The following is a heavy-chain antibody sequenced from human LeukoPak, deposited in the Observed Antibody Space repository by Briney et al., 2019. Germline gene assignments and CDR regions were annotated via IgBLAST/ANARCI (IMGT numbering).Heavy chain of an antibody. D-gene: IGHD2-15*01. V-gene: IGHV5-51*01. Sequence: ECLKISCKGSGYSFTTYWIGWVRHMPGKGLEWVGISYPGYSDTRDSPSFQGQITISADKSISPAYLQWSSLKASDTAMYYWARARYCSGGNCYAEYWGQGTLVTVSS. CDR2: SYPGYSDT. CDR3: ARARYCSGGNCYAEY. CDR1: GYSFTTYW. J-gene: IGHJ4*02.